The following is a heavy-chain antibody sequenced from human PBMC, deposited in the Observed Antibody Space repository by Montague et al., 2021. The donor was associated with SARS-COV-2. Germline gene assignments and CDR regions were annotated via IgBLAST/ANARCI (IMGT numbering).Heavy chain of an antibody. CDR3: ARGRTVTTFYSYYGMDV. J-gene: IGHJ6*02. CDR1: GGSFSGYY. Sequence: SETLSLTCAVHGGSFSGYYWSWIRQPPGKGLEWIGEINHSGSTNXNPSLKSRVTISVDTSKNQFSLKLSSLTAADTAAYYCARGRTVTTFYSYYGMDVWGQGTTVTVSS. CDR2: INHSGST. V-gene: IGHV4-34*01. D-gene: IGHD4-17*01.